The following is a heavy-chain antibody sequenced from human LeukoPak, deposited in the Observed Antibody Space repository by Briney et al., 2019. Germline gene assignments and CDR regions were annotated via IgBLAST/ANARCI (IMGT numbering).Heavy chain of an antibody. J-gene: IGHJ6*02. Sequence: SETLSLTCTVSGGSISSYYWSWIRQPPGKGLEWIGYIYYSGSTNYNPSLKSRVTISVDTSKNQFSLKLSSVTAADTAVYYCASLDILTGPYYYGMDVWGQGTTVTVSS. D-gene: IGHD3-9*01. CDR3: ASLDILTGPYYYGMDV. V-gene: IGHV4-59*08. CDR2: IYYSGST. CDR1: GGSISSYY.